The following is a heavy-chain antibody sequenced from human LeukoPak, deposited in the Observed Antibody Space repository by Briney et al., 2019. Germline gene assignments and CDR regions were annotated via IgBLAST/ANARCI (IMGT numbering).Heavy chain of an antibody. D-gene: IGHD4/OR15-4a*01. J-gene: IGHJ3*02. CDR1: GYSFTSQG. Sequence: ASVKVSCKASGYSFTSQGMNWVRQAPGQGLEWMGWINTNTGNPTYAQDFTGRFVFSLDTSVSTTYLQISSLKAEDTAVYYCARDLTTMVADDTFDIWGQGTMVTVSS. CDR3: ARDLTTMVADDTFDI. CDR2: INTNTGNP. V-gene: IGHV7-4-1*02.